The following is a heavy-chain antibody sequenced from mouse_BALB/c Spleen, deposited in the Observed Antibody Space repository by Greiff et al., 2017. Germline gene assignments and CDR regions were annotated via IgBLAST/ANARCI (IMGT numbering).Heavy chain of an antibody. CDR1: GYTFTDYA. V-gene: IGHV1S137*01. Sequence: LVESGAELVRPGVSVKISCKGSGYTFTDYAMHWVKQSHAKSLEWIGVISTYYGDASYNQKFKGKATMTVDKSSSTAYMELARLTSEDSAIYYCARWANYGSSYWYFDVWGAGTTVTVSS. D-gene: IGHD1-1*01. J-gene: IGHJ1*01. CDR2: ISTYYGDA. CDR3: ARWANYGSSYWYFDV.